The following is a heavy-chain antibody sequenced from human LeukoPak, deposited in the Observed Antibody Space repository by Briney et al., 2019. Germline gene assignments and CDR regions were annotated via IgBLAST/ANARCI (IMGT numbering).Heavy chain of an antibody. CDR3: ARDQCSSTSCLDVDDPVDDY. V-gene: IGHV3-53*01. Sequence: PGGSLRLSCAASGFTVSSNFMSWVRQAPGKGLEWVSVIYSGGSTYYADSVKGRFTISRDNSKNTLYLHMNSLRAEDTAVYYCARDQCSSTSCLDVDDPVDDYWGQGTLVTVSS. CDR1: GFTVSSNF. J-gene: IGHJ4*02. D-gene: IGHD2-2*01. CDR2: IYSGGST.